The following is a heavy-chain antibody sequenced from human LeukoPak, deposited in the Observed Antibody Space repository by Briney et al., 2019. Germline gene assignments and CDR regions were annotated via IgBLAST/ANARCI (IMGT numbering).Heavy chain of an antibody. J-gene: IGHJ4*02. D-gene: IGHD4-17*01. V-gene: IGHV4-34*01. CDR2: INHSGST. CDR3: ARTDHDYGDAGFDY. CDR1: GGSFSGYY. Sequence: SETLSLTCAVYGGSFSGYYWSWIRQPPGKGLEWSGEINHSGSTNYNPSLKSRVTISVDTSKNQFSLKLSSVTAADTAVYYCARTDHDYGDAGFDYWGQGTLVTVSS.